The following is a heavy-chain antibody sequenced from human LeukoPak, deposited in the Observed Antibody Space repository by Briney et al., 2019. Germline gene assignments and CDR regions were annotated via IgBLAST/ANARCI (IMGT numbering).Heavy chain of an antibody. CDR1: GGSFSGYY. V-gene: IGHV4-34*01. Sequence: PSETLSLTCAVYGGSFSGYYWSWVRQPPGKGLEWIGEINHSGSTNYNPSPKSRVTISVDTSKNQFSLKLSSVTAADTAVYYCARGTTAAGYYYMDVWSKGTTVTVSS. J-gene: IGHJ6*03. D-gene: IGHD6-25*01. CDR3: ARGTTAAGYYYMDV. CDR2: INHSGST.